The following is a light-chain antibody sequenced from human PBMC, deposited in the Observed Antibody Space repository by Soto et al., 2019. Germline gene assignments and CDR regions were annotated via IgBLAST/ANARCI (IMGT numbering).Light chain of an antibody. CDR1: QSVSSSF. Sequence: EIVLTQSPGTLSLPPGERVTLSCRASQSVSSSFLGWFQQRPGQAPRLLIYDTFNRATGIPDRFSGSGSGTDFTLTISRLEPEDFAVYYCHQYSGPPYTVGQGTKLEI. V-gene: IGKV3-20*01. CDR3: HQYSGPPYT. J-gene: IGKJ2*01. CDR2: DTF.